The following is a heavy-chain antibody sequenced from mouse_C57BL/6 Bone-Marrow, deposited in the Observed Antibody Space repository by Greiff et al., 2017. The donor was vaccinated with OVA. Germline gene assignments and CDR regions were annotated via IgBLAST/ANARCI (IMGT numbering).Heavy chain of an antibody. J-gene: IGHJ3*01. CDR3: TRGITVAY. V-gene: IGHV5-9-1*02. CDR1: GFTFSSYA. D-gene: IGHD1-3*01. CDR2: ISSGGDYI. Sequence: EVNVVESGEGLVKPGGSLKLSCAASGFTFSSYAMSWVRQTPEKRLEWVAYISSGGDYINSADTVKGRFTISRDNARNTLYLQRSSLKSEDTAMYYCTRGITVAYWGQGTLVTVSA.